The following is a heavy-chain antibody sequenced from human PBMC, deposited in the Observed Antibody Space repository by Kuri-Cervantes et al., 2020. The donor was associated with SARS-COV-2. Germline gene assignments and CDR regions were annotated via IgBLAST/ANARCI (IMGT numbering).Heavy chain of an antibody. Sequence: LSLTCAASGFIFSSYGMHWVRQAPGKGLEWVAVIWYDGSNKCYADSVKGRFTISRDNSKNTLYLQMNSLRAEDTAVYYCARDRGYGGLRYYFDYWGQGTLVTVSS. D-gene: IGHD5-12*01. CDR2: IWYDGSNK. CDR1: GFIFSSYG. J-gene: IGHJ4*02. CDR3: ARDRGYGGLRYYFDY. V-gene: IGHV3-33*08.